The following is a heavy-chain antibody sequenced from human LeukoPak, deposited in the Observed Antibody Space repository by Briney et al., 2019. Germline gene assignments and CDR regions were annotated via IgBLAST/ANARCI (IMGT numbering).Heavy chain of an antibody. CDR2: INPSGGST. D-gene: IGHD3-22*01. CDR3: ARDDSSGPQVY. CDR1: GYTFTSYY. V-gene: IGHV1-46*01. Sequence: ASVKVSCKASGYTFTSYYMHWVRQAPGQGLEWMGIINPSGGSTTYAQKFQGRVTVTSDTSTRTVYLELSSLRSEDTAVYYCARDDSSGPQVYWGQGTLVIVSS. J-gene: IGHJ4*02.